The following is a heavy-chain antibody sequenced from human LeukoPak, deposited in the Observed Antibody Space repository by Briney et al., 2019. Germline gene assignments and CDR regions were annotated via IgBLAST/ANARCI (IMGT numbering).Heavy chain of an antibody. J-gene: IGHJ4*02. CDR3: ARVSVFGVVIAGFDY. CDR2: INHSGST. D-gene: IGHD3-3*01. CDR1: GGSFSGYY. Sequence: SETLSLTCAVYGGSFSGYYWSWIRQPPGKGLEWIGEINHSGSTNYNPSLKSRVTISVDASKNQFSLKLSSVTAADMAVYYCARVSVFGVVIAGFDYWGQGTLVTVSS. V-gene: IGHV4-34*01.